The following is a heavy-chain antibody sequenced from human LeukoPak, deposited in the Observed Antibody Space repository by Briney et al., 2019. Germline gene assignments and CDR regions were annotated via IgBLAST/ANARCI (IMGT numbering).Heavy chain of an antibody. Sequence: GGSLRLSCAASGFTFSSYWMHWVRHAPGKGLVWVSRINSDGSSTSYADSVKGRFTISRDNPKNTLYLQMNSLRAEDTAVYYCARLYLPATRFDYWGQGTLVTVSS. CDR1: GFTFSSYW. J-gene: IGHJ4*02. V-gene: IGHV3-74*01. CDR3: ARLYLPATRFDY. D-gene: IGHD5-24*01. CDR2: INSDGSST.